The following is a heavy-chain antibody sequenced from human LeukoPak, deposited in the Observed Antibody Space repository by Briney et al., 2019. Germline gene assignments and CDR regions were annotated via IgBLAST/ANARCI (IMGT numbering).Heavy chain of an antibody. CDR2: ISGSGGST. CDR1: GFTFSSYA. V-gene: IGHV3-23*01. CDR3: AKLDQAWSSSYFDY. Sequence: GGSLRLSCAASGFTFSSYAMSWVRQAPGKGLEWVSAISGSGGSTYCADSVKGRFTISRDNSKNTLYLQMNSLRAEDTAVYYCAKLDQAWSSSYFDYWGQGTLVTVSS. J-gene: IGHJ4*02. D-gene: IGHD6-6*01.